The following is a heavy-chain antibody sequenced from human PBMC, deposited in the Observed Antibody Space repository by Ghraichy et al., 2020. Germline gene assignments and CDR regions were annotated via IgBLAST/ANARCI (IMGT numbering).Heavy chain of an antibody. Sequence: ETLSLTCAASGFSFTNAWMGWIRQAPGKGLEWLGCIRNKFEGGTADYSALVSDRFTISRDDSKNTLYLQMNSLKTEDTAVYHCTSYNSRNAFDFWGQGTLITVSS. J-gene: IGHJ3*01. CDR1: GFSFTNAW. CDR3: TSYNSRNAFDF. V-gene: IGHV3-15*01. D-gene: IGHD1-20*01. CDR2: IRNKFEGGTA.